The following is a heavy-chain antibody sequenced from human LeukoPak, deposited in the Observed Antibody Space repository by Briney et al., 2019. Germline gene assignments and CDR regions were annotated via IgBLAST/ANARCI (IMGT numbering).Heavy chain of an antibody. Sequence: PGGSLRLSCAASGFTFSSYWMSWVRQAPGKGLEWVANIKQDGSEKYYVDSVKGRFTISRDNSKNTLYLQMNSLRAEDTAVYYCAKRGGYSNYWFDPWGQGTLVTVSS. D-gene: IGHD4-11*01. CDR1: GFTFSSYW. CDR3: AKRGGYSNYWFDP. V-gene: IGHV3-7*03. J-gene: IGHJ5*02. CDR2: IKQDGSEK.